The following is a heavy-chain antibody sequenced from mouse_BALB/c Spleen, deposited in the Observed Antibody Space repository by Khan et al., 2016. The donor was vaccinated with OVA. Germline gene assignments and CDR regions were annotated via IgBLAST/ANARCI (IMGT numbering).Heavy chain of an antibody. CDR1: GFTFSSYS. CDR3: ADHLTGSFVY. D-gene: IGHD4-1*01. CDR2: ISSGGDYT. Sequence: EVELVESGGDLAKPGGSLKLSCAASGFTFSSYSMSWVRQTPDKRLEWVASISSGGDYTYYPDSVKGRFTISRDNAKNTLYLQMSDLKSEDTAMYYCADHLTGSFVYWGQGTLVTVSA. J-gene: IGHJ3*01. V-gene: IGHV5-6*01.